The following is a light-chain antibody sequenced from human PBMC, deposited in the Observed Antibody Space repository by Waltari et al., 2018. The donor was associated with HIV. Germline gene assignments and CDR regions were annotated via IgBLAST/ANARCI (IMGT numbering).Light chain of an antibody. J-gene: IGKJ1*01. CDR1: QSLAHENGETY. CDR3: MQARNYPRT. V-gene: IGKV2-24*01. CDR2: RAA. Sequence: DIVLTQTPVSAPFIVDHSASISCRSRQSLAHENGETYLSWRYQRRGEPPRVLIYRAARRLPGVPHRFSGGGAGTHFTLKITSVEADDVGVYYCMQARNYPRTFGQGTKV.